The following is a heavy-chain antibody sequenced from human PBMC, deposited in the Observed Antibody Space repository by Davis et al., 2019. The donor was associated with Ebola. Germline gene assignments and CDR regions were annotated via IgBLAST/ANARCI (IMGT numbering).Heavy chain of an antibody. Sequence: GESLKISCAASGFTFSSYGMHWVRQAPGKGLEWVSYISSSGSTIYYADSVKGRFTISRDNAKNSLYLQMNSLRAEDTAVYYCARDNSYYDSSGYCDYWGQGTLVTVSS. CDR3: ARDNSYYDSSGYCDY. D-gene: IGHD3-22*01. CDR2: ISSSGSTI. J-gene: IGHJ4*02. V-gene: IGHV3-48*04. CDR1: GFTFSSYG.